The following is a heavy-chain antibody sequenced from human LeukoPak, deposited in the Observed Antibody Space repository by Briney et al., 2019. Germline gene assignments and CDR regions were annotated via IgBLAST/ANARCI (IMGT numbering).Heavy chain of an antibody. CDR3: ARRVPLWFGDPRGFFQH. D-gene: IGHD3-10*01. J-gene: IGHJ1*01. Sequence: PSETLSLTCAVYGGSFSGYYWSWIRQPPGKGLEWIGEINHSGSTNYNPSLKSRVTISVDTSKNQFSLKLSSVTAADTAVYYCARRVPLWFGDPRGFFQHWGQGTLVTVPS. V-gene: IGHV4-34*01. CDR2: INHSGST. CDR1: GGSFSGYY.